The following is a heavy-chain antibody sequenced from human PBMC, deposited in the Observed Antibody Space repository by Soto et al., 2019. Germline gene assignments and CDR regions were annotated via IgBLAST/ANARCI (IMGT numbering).Heavy chain of an antibody. V-gene: IGHV3-23*01. D-gene: IGHD3-3*01. CDR3: ARAPPDFWSGYSYYYYYMDV. CDR2: ISGSGGST. Sequence: GGSLRLSCAASGFTFSSYAMSWVRQAPGKGLEWVSAISGSGGSTSYADSVKGRLTISRDHSKNTLYLQMNSLRAEDTAVYYCARAPPDFWSGYSYYYYYMDVWGKGTTVTVSS. J-gene: IGHJ6*03. CDR1: GFTFSSYA.